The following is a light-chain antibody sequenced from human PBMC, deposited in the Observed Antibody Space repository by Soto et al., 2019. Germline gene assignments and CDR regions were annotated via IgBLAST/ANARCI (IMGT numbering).Light chain of an antibody. CDR2: EVT. CDR1: NTDVGQDKS. Sequence: QSALTQPASVSGSRGQSIIISCVGRNTDVGQDKSVSWYQQGPGKAPKLLIFEVTNPPSGVSNRFSGSRPGNTASLTISGLQPDDEGDYFCVSYTDTDTLVFGTGTKVTVL. CDR3: VSYTDTDTLV. J-gene: IGLJ1*01. V-gene: IGLV2-14*01.